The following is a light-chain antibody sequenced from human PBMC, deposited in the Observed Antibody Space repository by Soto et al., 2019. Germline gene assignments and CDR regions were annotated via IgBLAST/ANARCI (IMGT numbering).Light chain of an antibody. J-gene: IGKJ1*01. Sequence: EIVLAQSPATLSVSPGERVTLSCRATQAIGSNLAWYLQRPGQAPRLLMYGGSTRATDVPPRFSGSGSGTEFTLTITGLQSEDFAIYLCQQYKAMPWTFGQGTRLEI. CDR1: QAIGSN. V-gene: IGKV3-15*01. CDR3: QQYKAMPWT. CDR2: GGS.